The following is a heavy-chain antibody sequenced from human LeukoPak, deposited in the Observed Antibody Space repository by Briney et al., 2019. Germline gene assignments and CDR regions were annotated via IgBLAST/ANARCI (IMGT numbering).Heavy chain of an antibody. CDR2: IYYSGST. CDR3: ARESGSNGFPVDY. CDR1: GGSISSYY. V-gene: IGHV4-59*01. J-gene: IGHJ4*02. D-gene: IGHD2-8*01. Sequence: SETLSLTCTVSGGSISSYYWTWVRQPPGKGLEWIGYIYYSGSTNYNPSLKSRVIISIDTSKNQFSLKLSSETAADTAVYYCARESGSNGFPVDYWGQGTLVTVSS.